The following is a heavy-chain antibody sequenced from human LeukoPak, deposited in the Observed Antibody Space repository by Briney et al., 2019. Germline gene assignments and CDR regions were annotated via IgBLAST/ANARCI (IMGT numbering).Heavy chain of an antibody. D-gene: IGHD2-15*01. J-gene: IGHJ4*02. Sequence: GGSLRLSCAASGFTFSNYNMNWVRQAPGKGLEWVSSTSSGGNFIYYAHSVKGRFTISRDNAKNSLYLQMNSLRAEDTAVYYCASGGLSCSGGTCYSWGQGTLVTVSS. CDR2: TSSGGNFI. V-gene: IGHV3-21*01. CDR3: ASGGLSCSGGTCYS. CDR1: GFTFSNYN.